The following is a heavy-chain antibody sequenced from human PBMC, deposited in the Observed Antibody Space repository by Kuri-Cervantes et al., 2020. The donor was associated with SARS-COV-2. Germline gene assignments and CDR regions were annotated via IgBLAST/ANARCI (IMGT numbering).Heavy chain of an antibody. Sequence: SETLSLTCTVSGGSISSYYWSWIRQPPGKGLEWIGYIYYSGSTNYNPSLKSRVTISVDTSKTQFSLKLSSVTAADTAVYYCARHYYDFWSGPFYGMDVWGQGTTVTVSS. J-gene: IGHJ6*02. CDR3: ARHYYDFWSGPFYGMDV. CDR1: GGSISSYY. CDR2: IYYSGST. V-gene: IGHV4-59*08. D-gene: IGHD3-3*01.